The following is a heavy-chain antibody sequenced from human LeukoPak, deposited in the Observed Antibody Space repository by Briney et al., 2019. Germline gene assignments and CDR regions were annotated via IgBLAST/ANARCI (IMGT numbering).Heavy chain of an antibody. CDR3: ARVRSGSLDY. V-gene: IGHV3-21*01. Sequence: PGRSLRLSCAASGFTFSSYSMNWVRQAPGKGLEWVSFIRSSSSDIYYADSVKGRFTISRDNAKNSLYLQMDSLRAEDTAVYYCARVRSGSLDYWGQGTLVTVSS. CDR1: GFTFSSYS. D-gene: IGHD1-26*01. J-gene: IGHJ4*02. CDR2: IRSSSSDI.